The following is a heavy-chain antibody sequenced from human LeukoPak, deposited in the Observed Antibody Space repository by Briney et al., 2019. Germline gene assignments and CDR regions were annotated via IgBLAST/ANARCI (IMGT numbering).Heavy chain of an antibody. D-gene: IGHD6-19*01. CDR2: IRYDGSNK. CDR3: AKDFSGPPGGYFDY. J-gene: IGHJ4*02. Sequence: GGSLRLSCAASGFTFSSYGMHWVRQAPGKGLEWVAFIRYDGSNKYYADSVKGRFTISRDNSKNTLYLQMNSLRAEDTAVYYCAKDFSGPPGGYFDYWGQGTLVTVSS. CDR1: GFTFSSYG. V-gene: IGHV3-30*02.